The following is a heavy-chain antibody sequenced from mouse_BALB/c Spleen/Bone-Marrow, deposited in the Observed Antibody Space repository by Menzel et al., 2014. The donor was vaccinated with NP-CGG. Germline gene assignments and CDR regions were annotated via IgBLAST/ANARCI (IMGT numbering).Heavy chain of an antibody. CDR2: ISNGGDNT. J-gene: IGHJ2*01. CDR1: GFTFSSYI. D-gene: IGHD2-14*01. CDR3: VRHRYDGYHFDY. Sequence: EVHLVESGGGLVQPGGSLKLSCAASGFTFSSYIMSWVRQTPEKRLEWVAYISNGGDNTYYPDTVKGRFIISRDNAKNTLCLQMSSLKSEDTAMYYCVRHRYDGYHFDYWGQGTTLTVSS. V-gene: IGHV5-12-2*01.